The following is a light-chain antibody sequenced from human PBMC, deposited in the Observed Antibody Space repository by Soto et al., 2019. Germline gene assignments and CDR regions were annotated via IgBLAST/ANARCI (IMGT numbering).Light chain of an antibody. CDR1: QSISSY. CDR3: QQSYSTPWT. J-gene: IGKJ1*01. V-gene: IGKV1-39*01. CDR2: AAS. Sequence: DIQMTQSPSSLSASVGDRVTITCRASQSISSYLNWYQQKPGKAPKLLIYAASSLQSGVPSRFSGSGSGTDFTLTISSLQPEDFATYYCQQSYSTPWTFGQGIMVEIK.